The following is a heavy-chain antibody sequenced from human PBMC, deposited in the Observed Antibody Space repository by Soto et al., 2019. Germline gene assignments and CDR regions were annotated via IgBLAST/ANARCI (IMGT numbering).Heavy chain of an antibody. Sequence: PGGSLKISCEGSGYSFTSYWIGWVRQMPGKGLEWMGIIYPGDSDTKYNPSFQGQVTISADKSITTTYLQWSSLKASDTAIYYCAASIFYYGMDVWGQGTTVTVSS. CDR2: IYPGDSDT. V-gene: IGHV5-51*01. CDR3: AASIFYYGMDV. J-gene: IGHJ6*02. CDR1: GYSFTSYW.